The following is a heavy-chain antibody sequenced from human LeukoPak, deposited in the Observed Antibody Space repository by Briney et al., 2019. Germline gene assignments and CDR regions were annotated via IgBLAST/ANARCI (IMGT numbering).Heavy chain of an antibody. Sequence: PSETLSLTCTVSGGSISSYYWSWIRQPPGKGLEWIGYIYYSGSTNYNPSLKSRVTISIDTSKNQFSLKLSSVTAADTAEYYCARGLGGAHNWFDPWGQGTLVTVSS. CDR3: ARGLGGAHNWFDP. J-gene: IGHJ5*02. D-gene: IGHD3-10*01. CDR2: IYYSGST. V-gene: IGHV4-59*01. CDR1: GGSISSYY.